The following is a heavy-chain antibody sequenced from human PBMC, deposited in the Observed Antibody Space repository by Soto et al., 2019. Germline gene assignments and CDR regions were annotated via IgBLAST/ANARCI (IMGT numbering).Heavy chain of an antibody. D-gene: IGHD5-12*01. CDR2: ISGSGGST. Sequence: GGSLRLSCAASGFTFSSYAMSWVRQAPGKGLEWVSAISGSGGSTYYADSVKGRFTISRDNSKNTLYLQMNSLRAEDTAVYYCAKPRYSGSRYYYYGMDGWGQGATVTVSS. J-gene: IGHJ6*02. CDR3: AKPRYSGSRYYYYGMDG. V-gene: IGHV3-23*01. CDR1: GFTFSSYA.